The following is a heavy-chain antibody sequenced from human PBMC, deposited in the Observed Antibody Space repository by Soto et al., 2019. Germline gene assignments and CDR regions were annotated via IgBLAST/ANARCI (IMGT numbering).Heavy chain of an antibody. V-gene: IGHV3-30-3*01. CDR3: AREAGVYGSGSYGMDV. J-gene: IGHJ6*02. CDR1: GFTFSNYS. CDR2: ISYDGSNK. Sequence: QVPLVESGGGVVQPGRSLRLSCAASGFTFSNYSMHWVRQAPGKGLEWVAVISYDGSNKYYADSVKGRFTISRDNSKNTLYLQMNSLRAEDTAVYYCAREAGVYGSGSYGMDVWGQGTTVTVSS. D-gene: IGHD3-10*01.